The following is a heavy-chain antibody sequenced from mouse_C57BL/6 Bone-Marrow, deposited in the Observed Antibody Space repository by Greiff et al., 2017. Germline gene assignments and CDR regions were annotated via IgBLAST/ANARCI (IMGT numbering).Heavy chain of an antibody. V-gene: IGHV1-69*01. CDR3: ARENDGTWYFDV. D-gene: IGHD1-1*01. CDR1: GYTFTSYW. Sequence: QVQLQQPGAELVMPGASVKLSCKASGYTFTSYWMHWVKQRPGQGLEWIGEIDPSDSDTKYNQKFKGKSTLTVDKSSSTAYMQLSSLTSEDSAVYYCARENDGTWYFDVWGTGTTITVSS. CDR2: IDPSDSDT. J-gene: IGHJ1*03.